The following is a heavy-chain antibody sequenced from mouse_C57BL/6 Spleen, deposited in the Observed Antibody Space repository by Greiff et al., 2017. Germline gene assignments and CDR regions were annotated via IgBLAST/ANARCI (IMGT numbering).Heavy chain of an antibody. V-gene: IGHV1-15*01. CDR3: QRGIDFDY. Sequence: QVQLQQSGAELVRPGASVTLSCKASGYTFPDYEMHWVKQTPVHGLEWIGAIDPETGGIDYNQKFKGKSILTTDKSSSTAYMELRSLTSEDSAVYYCQRGIDFDYWGQGTTLTVSS. CDR1: GYTFPDYE. J-gene: IGHJ2*01. CDR2: IDPETGGI.